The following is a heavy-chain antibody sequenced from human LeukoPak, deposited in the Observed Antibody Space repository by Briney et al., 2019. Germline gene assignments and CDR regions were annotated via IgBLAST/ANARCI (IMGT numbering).Heavy chain of an antibody. CDR3: ARRNYYYDSSGYDY. CDR1: GGSFSGYY. J-gene: IGHJ4*02. Sequence: PSETLSLTCAVYGGSFSGYYWSWIRQPPGKGLEWIGEINHSGSTNYNPSLKSRVTISVDTSKNQFSLKLSSVTAADTAVYYCARRNYYYDSSGYDYWGQGTLVTVSS. V-gene: IGHV4-34*01. CDR2: INHSGST. D-gene: IGHD3-22*01.